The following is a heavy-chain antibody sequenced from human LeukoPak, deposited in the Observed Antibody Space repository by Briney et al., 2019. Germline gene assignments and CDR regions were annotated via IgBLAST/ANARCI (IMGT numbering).Heavy chain of an antibody. J-gene: IGHJ4*02. CDR1: GFTFSNYW. Sequence: GGSLRLSCAASGFTFSNYWMSWVRQAPGKGLEWVANIKQDGSKKNYVDSVKGRFTISRDNAKNSLYLQMNTLRVEDTAVYYCAGRSRSFDYWGQGTLVTVSS. CDR3: AGRSRSFDY. CDR2: IKQDGSKK. D-gene: IGHD3-10*01. V-gene: IGHV3-7*01.